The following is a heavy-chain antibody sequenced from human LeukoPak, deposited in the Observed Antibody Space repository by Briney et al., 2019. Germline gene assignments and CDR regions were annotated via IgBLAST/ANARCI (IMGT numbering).Heavy chain of an antibody. CDR3: ARACYDSSGFDAFDI. D-gene: IGHD3-22*01. CDR1: GGSFSGYY. Sequence: PSEPLSLTCAVYGGSFSGYYWSWIRQPPGKGLEWMGDINHSGSNNYNPPLKSRVTISVDTYKNQFSLELSSVTAADTAVYYCARACYDSSGFDAFDIWGQGTMVTVSS. V-gene: IGHV4-34*01. CDR2: INHSGSN. J-gene: IGHJ3*02.